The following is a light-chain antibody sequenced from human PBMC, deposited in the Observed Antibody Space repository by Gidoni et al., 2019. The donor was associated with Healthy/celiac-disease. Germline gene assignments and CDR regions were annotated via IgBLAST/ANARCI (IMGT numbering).Light chain of an antibody. Sequence: SSELTQDPAVSVALGQTVRITCQGDSLRSYYASWYQQKPGQAPVLVIYGKNNRPSGIPDRFSGSSSGNTASLTITGAQAEDEAAYYCNSRDSSGNPVFGTGTKVTVL. V-gene: IGLV3-19*01. CDR1: SLRSYY. J-gene: IGLJ1*01. CDR3: NSRDSSGNPV. CDR2: GKN.